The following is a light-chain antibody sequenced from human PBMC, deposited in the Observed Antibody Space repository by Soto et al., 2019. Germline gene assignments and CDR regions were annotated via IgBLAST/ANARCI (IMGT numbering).Light chain of an antibody. J-gene: IGLJ3*02. CDR3: ATWDSALRAGV. V-gene: IGLV1-51*01. CDR2: DNN. CDR1: SSNIGDNS. Sequence: QSVLTQPPSMSAAPGQMVAISCSGTSSNIGDNSVSWYQHFPGTAPKVLIYDNNRRPSGIPDRFSGSKSGTSATLTIIGLQTGDEADYYCATWDSALRAGVVGGGTKLTVL.